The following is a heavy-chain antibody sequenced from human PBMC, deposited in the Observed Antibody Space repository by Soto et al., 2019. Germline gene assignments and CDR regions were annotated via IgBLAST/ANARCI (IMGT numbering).Heavy chain of an antibody. J-gene: IGHJ4*02. D-gene: IGHD3-22*01. V-gene: IGHV3-73*02. CDR3: TRRYFYDSSGYYMDDY. Sequence: EVQLVESGGGLVQPVGSLKLSCAASGFTFSGSAMHWVRQASGKGLQWVGRIRSKANSYATSYDASVKGRFTISRDDSKNTAYLQMNSLRTEDTAVYYCTRRYFYDSSGYYMDDYWGQGTLVTVSS. CDR2: IRSKANSYAT. CDR1: GFTFSGSA.